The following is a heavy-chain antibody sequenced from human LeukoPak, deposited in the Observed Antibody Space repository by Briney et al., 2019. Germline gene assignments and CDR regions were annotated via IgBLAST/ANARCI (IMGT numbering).Heavy chain of an antibody. CDR1: GYSISSGYY. D-gene: IGHD2-2*01. CDR3: ARQQVVPAASGWFDP. V-gene: IGHV4-38-2*01. Sequence: SETLSLICAVSGYSISSGYYWGWIRQPPGKGLEWIGSIYHSGSTYYNPSLKSRVTISVDTSKNQFSLKLSSVTAADTAVYYCARQQVVPAASGWFDPWGQGTLVTVSS. CDR2: IYHSGST. J-gene: IGHJ5*02.